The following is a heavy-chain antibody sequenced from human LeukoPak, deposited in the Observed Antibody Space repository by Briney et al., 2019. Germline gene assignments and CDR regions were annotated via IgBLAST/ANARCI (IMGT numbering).Heavy chain of an antibody. J-gene: IGHJ6*03. V-gene: IGHV1-18*01. CDR1: GYTFTSYG. CDR3: ARDPGPENDFWSGLSYYYYMDV. CDR2: ISAYNGNT. D-gene: IGHD3-3*01. Sequence: ASVKVSCKASGYTFTSYGISWVRQAPGQGLEWMGWISAYNGNTNYAQKLQGRVTMTTDTSTSTAYMELRSLRSDDTAVYYCARDPGPENDFWSGLSYYYYMDVWGKGTTVTVSS.